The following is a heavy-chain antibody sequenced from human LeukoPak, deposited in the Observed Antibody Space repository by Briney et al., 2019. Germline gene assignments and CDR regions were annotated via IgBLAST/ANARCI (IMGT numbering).Heavy chain of an antibody. CDR3: ASWGGGKSD. V-gene: IGHV1-46*04. CDR1: GYTFTSYY. D-gene: IGHD4-23*01. CDR2: INPSGNST. J-gene: IGHJ4*02. Sequence: ASVKVSCKASGYTFTSYYIHWVRQAPGQGIEWMGIINPSGNSTIYAQKLQGRGTMTRDTSTSTVYMELSSLTSEDTAVYYCASWGGGKSDWAQGTLVTVSS.